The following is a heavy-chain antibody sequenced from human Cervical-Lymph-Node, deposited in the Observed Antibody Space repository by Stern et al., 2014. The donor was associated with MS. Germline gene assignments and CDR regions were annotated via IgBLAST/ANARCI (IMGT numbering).Heavy chain of an antibody. CDR2: IGSSGDYI. CDR1: GITFSSYS. V-gene: IGHV3-21*01. J-gene: IGHJ4*02. D-gene: IGHD5-24*01. CDR3: ASHRDGFNPFDY. Sequence: EVQLVESGGGLVKPGGSLRLSCAASGITFSSYSMNWVRQAPGKGLEWVSSIGSSGDYIYYADSVKGRFTISRDNAKSSLYLQMNGLRAEDRAVYYCASHRDGFNPFDYWGRGTLVIVSS.